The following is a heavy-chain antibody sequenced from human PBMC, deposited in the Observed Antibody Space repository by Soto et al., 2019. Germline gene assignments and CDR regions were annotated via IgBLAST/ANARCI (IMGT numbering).Heavy chain of an antibody. D-gene: IGHD3-10*01. CDR2: IRSKANSYAT. CDR3: TRQTAYGSGSYYYYYGMDV. Sequence: PGGSLRLSCAASGFTFSGSAMHWVRKASGKGLEWVGRIRSKANSYATAYAASVKGRFTISRDDSKNTAYLQMNSLKTEDTAVYYCTRQTAYGSGSYYYYYGMDVWGQGTTVTVSS. CDR1: GFTFSGSA. J-gene: IGHJ6*02. V-gene: IGHV3-73*01.